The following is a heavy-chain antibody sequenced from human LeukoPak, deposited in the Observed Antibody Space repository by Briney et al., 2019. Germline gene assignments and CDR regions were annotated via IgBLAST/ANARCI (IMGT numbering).Heavy chain of an antibody. Sequence: ASVKVSCKASGYTFTSYYMHWVRQAPGQGLEWMGIINPSGGSTNYAQKFQGRVTITTDESTSTAYMELSSLRSEDTAVYYCARSGFGGSPSYDAFDIWGQGTMVTVSS. CDR2: INPSGGST. J-gene: IGHJ3*02. V-gene: IGHV1-46*01. CDR1: GYTFTSYY. D-gene: IGHD1-26*01. CDR3: ARSGFGGSPSYDAFDI.